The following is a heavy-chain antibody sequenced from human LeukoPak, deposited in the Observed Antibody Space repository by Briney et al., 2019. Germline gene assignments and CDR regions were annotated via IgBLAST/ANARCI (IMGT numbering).Heavy chain of an antibody. Sequence: GGSLRLSCAAAGFTFSSYAMSWVRQAPGKGLEWVSAISGSGGSTYYADSVKGRFTISRDNSKNTLYLQMNSLRAEDTAVYYCAKDLGYSSSWYYFDYWGQGTLVTVSS. J-gene: IGHJ4*02. V-gene: IGHV3-23*01. CDR1: GFTFSSYA. D-gene: IGHD6-13*01. CDR2: ISGSGGST. CDR3: AKDLGYSSSWYYFDY.